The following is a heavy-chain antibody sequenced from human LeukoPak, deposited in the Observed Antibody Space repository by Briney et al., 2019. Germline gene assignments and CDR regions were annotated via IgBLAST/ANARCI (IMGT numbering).Heavy chain of an antibody. J-gene: IGHJ2*01. Sequence: PGGSLRLSRASSGYTFRRYSLNWVPHAPGKGLEEVSSITSSSCYIHYAESLKRRFTISRDNAKNSLYLQMHSLRAEDTAVYYCASDASLCGGDCYPYWYFDLWGRGTLVTVSS. CDR1: GYTFRRYS. CDR3: ASDASLCGGDCYPYWYFDL. CDR2: ITSSSCYI. V-gene: IGHV3-21*01. D-gene: IGHD2-21*02.